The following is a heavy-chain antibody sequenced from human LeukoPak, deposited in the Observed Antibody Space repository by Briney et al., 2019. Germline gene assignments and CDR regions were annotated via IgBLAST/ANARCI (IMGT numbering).Heavy chain of an antibody. CDR3: ARGSSVTTKRRPYYFDY. Sequence: SETLSLTFADYGESFSCYYWSWIRQPPGKGLEWIGEINHSGSTNYNPPLKSRVTISVDTSKNQFSLKLSSVTAADTAVYYCARGSSVTTKRRPYYFDYWGRGTLVTVSS. V-gene: IGHV4-34*01. CDR2: INHSGST. D-gene: IGHD4-17*01. J-gene: IGHJ4*02. CDR1: GESFSCYY.